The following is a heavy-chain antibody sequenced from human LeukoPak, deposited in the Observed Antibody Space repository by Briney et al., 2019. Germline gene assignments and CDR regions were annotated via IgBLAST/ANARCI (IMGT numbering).Heavy chain of an antibody. Sequence: TPSQTLSLTCTVSGGSISSGGYCWSWIRQHPGKGLEWIGEINHSGSTNYNPSLKSRVTISVDTSKNQFSLKLSSVTAADTAVYYCARGTSSGWPDYWGQGTLVTVSS. V-gene: IGHV4-31*03. CDR1: GGSISSGGYC. D-gene: IGHD6-19*01. CDR2: INHSGST. J-gene: IGHJ4*02. CDR3: ARGTSSGWPDY.